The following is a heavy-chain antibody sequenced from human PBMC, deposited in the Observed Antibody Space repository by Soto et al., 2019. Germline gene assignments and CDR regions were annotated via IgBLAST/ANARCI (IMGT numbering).Heavy chain of an antibody. CDR1: GFSLSTTGVG. D-gene: IGHD3-10*01. Sequence: QITLKESGPTLVKPTQTLTLTCTFSGFSLSTTGVGVTWIRQPPGKALEWLALIYWNDDQHYSPSLKSRLTITKDTSKNQVVLTMTNMDPLDTATYYCVHTPPWTWYHYGSSRCDWGQGTLVTVSS. CDR3: VHTPPWTWYHYGSSRCD. CDR2: IYWNDDQ. J-gene: IGHJ4*02. V-gene: IGHV2-5*01.